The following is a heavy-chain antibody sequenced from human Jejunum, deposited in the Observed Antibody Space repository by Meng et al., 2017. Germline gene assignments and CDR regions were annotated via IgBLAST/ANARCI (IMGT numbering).Heavy chain of an antibody. CDR2: ISGSGNTI. CDR1: GFTFSSCE. D-gene: IGHD6-13*01. Sequence: GESLKISCEASGFTFSSCEMNWVRQAPGKALEWISYISGSGNTIYYADSVRGRFTISRDNARNSLDLQMSSLRVEDTAVYYCAREGSSWSMVDYWGQGTLVTVSS. CDR3: AREGSSWSMVDY. J-gene: IGHJ4*02. V-gene: IGHV3-48*03.